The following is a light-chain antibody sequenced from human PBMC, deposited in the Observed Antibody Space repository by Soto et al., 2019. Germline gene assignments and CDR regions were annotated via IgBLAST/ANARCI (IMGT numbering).Light chain of an antibody. Sequence: QSALTQPPSASGSPGQSVTISCTGTSSDIGGYDYVYWYQQHPGRAPKLMIYEVTKRTSGVPDRFSASRSGNTASLTVSGLQAEDEADYYCRSCGGRYNMIFGGGTKLTVL. J-gene: IGLJ2*01. CDR1: SSDIGGYDY. CDR2: EVT. CDR3: RSCGGRYNMI. V-gene: IGLV2-8*01.